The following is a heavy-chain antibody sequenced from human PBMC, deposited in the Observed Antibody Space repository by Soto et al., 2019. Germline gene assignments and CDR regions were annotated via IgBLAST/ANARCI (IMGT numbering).Heavy chain of an antibody. CDR1: GFPFSSCG. Sequence: PGGSLRLSCAASGFPFSSCGMHWVRQAPCKGLEWVVDVWYDGSNKNYEDSVKGRFTISRDNSKNTLYLQMNSLRAEDTAVYYCARGTGSSAPYGFDILGQGTKVTV. J-gene: IGHJ3*02. D-gene: IGHD6-6*01. CDR2: VWYDGSNK. CDR3: ARGTGSSAPYGFDI. V-gene: IGHV3-33*01.